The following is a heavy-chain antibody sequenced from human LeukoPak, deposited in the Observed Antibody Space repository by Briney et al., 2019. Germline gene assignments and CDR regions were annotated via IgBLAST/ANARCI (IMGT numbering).Heavy chain of an antibody. CDR3: AREVGYCSGGSCYSVYGMDV. V-gene: IGHV4-4*07. Sequence: PSETLSLTCTVSGGSISSYYWSWIRQPAGKGLEWIGRIYTSGSTNYNPSLKSRVTMSVDTSKNQFSLKLSSVTAADTAVYYCAREVGYCSGGSCYSVYGMDVWGQGTTVTASS. J-gene: IGHJ6*02. D-gene: IGHD2-15*01. CDR2: IYTSGST. CDR1: GGSISSYY.